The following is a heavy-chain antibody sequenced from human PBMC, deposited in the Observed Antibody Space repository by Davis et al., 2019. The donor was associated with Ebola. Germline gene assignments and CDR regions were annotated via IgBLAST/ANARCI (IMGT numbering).Heavy chain of an antibody. CDR1: GGTFSSYA. CDR2: IIPIFGTA. CDR3: ARESPLGDELLPVEGFFDY. V-gene: IGHV1-69*06. J-gene: IGHJ4*02. D-gene: IGHD2-21*01. Sequence: SVKVSCKASGGTFSSYAISWVRQAPGQGLEWMGGIIPIFGTANYAQKFRGRVTITADKSTSTAYMELSSLRSEDTAVYYCARESPLGDELLPVEGFFDYWGQGTLVTVSS.